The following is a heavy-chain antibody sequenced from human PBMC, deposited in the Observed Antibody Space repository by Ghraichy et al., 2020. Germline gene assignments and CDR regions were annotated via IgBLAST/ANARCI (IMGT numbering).Heavy chain of an antibody. J-gene: IGHJ6*02. V-gene: IGHV3-23*01. D-gene: IGHD2-2*01. CDR3: ARYCIGTSCYLRSYYCMNV. CDR2: T. Sequence: TYYADSVKGRLTISRDNSKNTVYLQMNSLRAEDTAVYYCARYCIGTSCYLRSYYCMNVWGQGTTVTVSS.